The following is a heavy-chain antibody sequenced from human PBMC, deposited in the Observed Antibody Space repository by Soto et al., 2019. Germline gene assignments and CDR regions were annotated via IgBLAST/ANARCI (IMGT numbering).Heavy chain of an antibody. V-gene: IGHV4-34*01. CDR2: INHSGST. J-gene: IGHJ6*02. D-gene: IGHD2-2*01. CDR1: GGSFSGYY. CDR3: ARSRPNCSSTSCPKTYYYYYGMDV. Sequence: QVQLQQWGAGLLKPSETLSLTCAVYGGSFSGYYWSWIRQPPGKGLEWIGEINHSGSTNYNPSLKSRVTISVDTSKNQFSLKLSSVTAADTAVYYCARSRPNCSSTSCPKTYYYYYGMDVWGQGTTVTVSS.